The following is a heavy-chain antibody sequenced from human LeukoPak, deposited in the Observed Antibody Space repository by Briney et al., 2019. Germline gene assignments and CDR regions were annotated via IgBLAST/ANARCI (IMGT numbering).Heavy chain of an antibody. CDR1: GFTFSSYS. CDR2: ISSSSSTI. J-gene: IGHJ3*02. CDR3: ARQRIMITFGGVIVEDAFDI. V-gene: IGHV3-48*04. Sequence: GGSLRLSCAASGFTFSSYSMNWVRQAPGKGLEWVSYISSSSSTIYYADSVKGRFTISRDNAKNSLYLQMNSLRAEDTAVYYCARQRIMITFGGVIVEDAFDIWGQGTMVTVSS. D-gene: IGHD3-16*02.